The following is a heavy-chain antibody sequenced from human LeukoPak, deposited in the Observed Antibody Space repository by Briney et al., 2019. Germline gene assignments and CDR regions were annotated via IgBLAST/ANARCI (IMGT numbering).Heavy chain of an antibody. CDR2: INHSGST. D-gene: IGHD3-10*01. CDR1: GGSFSGYY. J-gene: IGHJ4*02. CDR3: ARFGGRGAQRGADY. V-gene: IGHV4-34*01. Sequence: PSETLSLTCAVYGGSFSGYYWSWIRQPPGKGLEWIGEINHSGSTNYNPSLKSRVTISVDTSKNQFSLKLSSVTAADTAVYYCARFGGRGAQRGADYWGQGTLVAVSS.